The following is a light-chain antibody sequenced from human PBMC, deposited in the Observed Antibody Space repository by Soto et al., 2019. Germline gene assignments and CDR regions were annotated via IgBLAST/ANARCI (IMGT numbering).Light chain of an antibody. J-gene: IGLJ2*01. CDR3: SSFTSSNTVL. CDR1: SSDVGGYNY. Sequence: QSALTQPASVSGSPGQSITISCTGTSSDVGGYNYVSWYQQHPGKAPKLIIYNVSNRPSGVSNRFSGSKSGNTASLTISGLQAEDEGHYYCSSFTSSNTVLFGGGTMLTVL. CDR2: NVS. V-gene: IGLV2-14*01.